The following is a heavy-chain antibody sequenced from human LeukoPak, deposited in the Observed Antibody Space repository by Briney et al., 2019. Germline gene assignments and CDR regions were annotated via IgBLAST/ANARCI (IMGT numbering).Heavy chain of an antibody. Sequence: GGSLRLSCAASGFTFSSYGMHWVRQAPGKGLEWVAVIWYDGSNKYYADSVKGRFTVSRDNSKNTLYLQMNSLRVEDTAVCYCARDLSNRPAPYYYGMDVWGQGTTVTVSS. CDR3: ARDLSNRPAPYYYGMDV. J-gene: IGHJ6*02. CDR1: GFTFSSYG. V-gene: IGHV3-33*01. CDR2: IWYDGSNK.